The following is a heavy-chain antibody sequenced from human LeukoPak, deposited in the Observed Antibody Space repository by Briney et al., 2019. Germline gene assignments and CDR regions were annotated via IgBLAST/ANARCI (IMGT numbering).Heavy chain of an antibody. D-gene: IGHD6-13*01. J-gene: IGHJ4*02. CDR2: INHSGST. Sequence: PSETLSLTCAVYGGSFSGYYWSWIRQPPGKGLEWIGEINHSGSTNYNPSLKSRVTISVDTSKNQFSLKLSSVTAADTAVYYCARHGRSSSWDLDYWGQGTLVTVSS. V-gene: IGHV4-34*01. CDR1: GGSFSGYY. CDR3: ARHGRSSSWDLDY.